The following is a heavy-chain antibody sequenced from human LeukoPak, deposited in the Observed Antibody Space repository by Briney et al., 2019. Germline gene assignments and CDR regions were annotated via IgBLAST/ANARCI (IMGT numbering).Heavy chain of an antibody. Sequence: SETLSLTCAVYGGSFSGYYWSWIRQPPGKGLEWIGEINHSGSTNYNPSLKSRVTISVDTSKNQFSLKLSSLTAADTAVYYCARGESPGYSGSWGSWGQGTLVTVSS. V-gene: IGHV4-34*01. CDR2: INHSGST. J-gene: IGHJ5*02. D-gene: IGHD6-13*01. CDR1: GGSFSGYY. CDR3: ARGESPGYSGSWGS.